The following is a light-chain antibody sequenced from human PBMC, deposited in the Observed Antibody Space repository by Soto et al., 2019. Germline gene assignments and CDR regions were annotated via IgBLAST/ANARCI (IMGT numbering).Light chain of an antibody. CDR2: LGS. Sequence: DIVMTQSPLSLPVTPGESASISCRSSQSLLHSNGYNCLDWYLQKPGQSPQLLIYLGSNRAPGVRDRLSGSGSGTDFTLKISRVEAGDVRVYYCMQALQTPWTFGQGTKVEIK. CDR3: MQALQTPWT. J-gene: IGKJ1*01. V-gene: IGKV2-28*01. CDR1: QSLLHSNGYNC.